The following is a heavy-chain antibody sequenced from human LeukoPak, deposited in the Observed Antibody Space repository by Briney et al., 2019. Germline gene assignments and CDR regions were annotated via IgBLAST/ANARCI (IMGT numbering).Heavy chain of an antibody. J-gene: IGHJ4*02. CDR1: GFTFSSYA. V-gene: IGHV3-23*01. Sequence: GGSLRHSCAVSGFTFSSYAMSWVRQAPGKGLEWVSGLSGTGGTTYSADSVKGRFTISRDNSKNTLYLQMNSLRAEDTAIYYCAKEASSGYYTALYFDFWGQGTLVTVSS. CDR3: AKEASSGYYTALYFDF. D-gene: IGHD3-22*01. CDR2: LSGTGGTT.